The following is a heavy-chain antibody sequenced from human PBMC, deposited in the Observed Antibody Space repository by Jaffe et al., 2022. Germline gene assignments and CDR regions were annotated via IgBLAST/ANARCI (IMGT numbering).Heavy chain of an antibody. CDR2: INHSGST. CDR3: ARGDPRRRLMYSSRPKHDAFDI. CDR1: GGSFSGYY. D-gene: IGHD6-13*01. Sequence: QVQLQQWGAGLLKPSETLSLTCAVYGGSFSGYYWSWIRQPPGKGLEWIGEINHSGSTNYNPSLKSRVTISVDTSKNQFSLKLSSVTAADTAVYYCARGDPRRRLMYSSRPKHDAFDIWGQGTMVTVSS. V-gene: IGHV4-34*01. J-gene: IGHJ3*02.